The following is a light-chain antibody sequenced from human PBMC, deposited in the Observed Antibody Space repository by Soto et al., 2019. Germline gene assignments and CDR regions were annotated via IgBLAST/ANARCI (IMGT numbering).Light chain of an antibody. CDR3: PSYDTRLSGYV. V-gene: IGLV1-40*01. Sequence: QSVLTQSPSVSGAPGQRVTRSCTESSSNIGAGYDVHWYQQLPGAAPKLLIYDNNNRPSGVPDRFSGSKSGASASLAITGLQAEDEADYYCPSYDTRLSGYVFGTGTKVTVL. J-gene: IGLJ1*01. CDR2: DNN. CDR1: SSNIGAGYD.